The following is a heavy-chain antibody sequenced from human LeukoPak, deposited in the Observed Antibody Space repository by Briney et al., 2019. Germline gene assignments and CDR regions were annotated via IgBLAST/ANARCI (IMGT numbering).Heavy chain of an antibody. Sequence: SETLSLTCSVSGGSISSSHYWGWIRQPPGKGLEWIGYIYYSGSTYYNPSLKSRVTISVDTSKNQFSLKLSSVTAADTAVYYCARVAILTGYPNWFDPWGQGTLVTVSS. J-gene: IGHJ5*02. CDR2: IYYSGST. D-gene: IGHD3-9*01. V-gene: IGHV4-31*03. CDR3: ARVAILTGYPNWFDP. CDR1: GGSISSSHY.